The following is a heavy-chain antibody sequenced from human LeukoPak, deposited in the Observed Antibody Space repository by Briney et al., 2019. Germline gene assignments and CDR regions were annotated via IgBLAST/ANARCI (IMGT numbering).Heavy chain of an antibody. CDR1: GFIFSSDS. CDR3: ARGESQLWYSYNWFDP. CDR2: ISSSSSSI. D-gene: IGHD5-18*01. V-gene: IGHV3-48*01. Sequence: GGSLRLSCAAAGFIFSSDSMNWVRQAPGKGLEWVSYISSSSSSIYYADSVNGRFTISRDNVKNSLYLQMNSLRAEDTAVYYCARGESQLWYSYNWFDPWGQGTLVTVSS. J-gene: IGHJ5*02.